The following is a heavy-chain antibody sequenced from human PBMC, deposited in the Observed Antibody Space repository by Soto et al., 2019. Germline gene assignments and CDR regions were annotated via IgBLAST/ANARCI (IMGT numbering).Heavy chain of an antibody. CDR1: GFIFSTSW. D-gene: IGHD3-22*01. J-gene: IGHJ5*02. V-gene: IGHV3-7*05. CDR3: ARKDYYYETSNAGWFDP. Sequence: EVRLVESGGDLVQPGGSLRLSCAASGFIFSTSWMTWVRQAPGKGLEWVATIKPDGSEEYYVESVKGRFAVSRDNAQNSLYLQMSSLRADDTAVYYCARKDYYYETSNAGWFDPGGQGTLVTVA. CDR2: IKPDGSEE.